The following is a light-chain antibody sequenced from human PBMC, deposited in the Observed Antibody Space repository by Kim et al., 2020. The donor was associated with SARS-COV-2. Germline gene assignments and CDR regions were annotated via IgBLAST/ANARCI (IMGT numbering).Light chain of an antibody. Sequence: EIVLTQSPATLCLSPGERATLSCRASQNVGSHLGWYQQKPGQPPRLLIYDAFNRATGIPARFSGSGSGTDFTLTISSLEPEDFAVYYCQQRTRWPLTFGGVTQVDIK. CDR1: QNVGSH. CDR2: DAF. V-gene: IGKV3-11*01. CDR3: QQRTRWPLT. J-gene: IGKJ4*01.